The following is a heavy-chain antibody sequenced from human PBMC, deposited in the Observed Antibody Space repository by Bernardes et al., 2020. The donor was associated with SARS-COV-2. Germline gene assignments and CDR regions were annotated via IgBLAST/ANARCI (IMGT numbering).Heavy chain of an antibody. CDR3: APTHIAVAGINFQR. J-gene: IGHJ1*01. D-gene: IGHD6-19*01. V-gene: IGHV3-48*02. CDR2: ISGDSSTI. Sequence: GGSLRLSCAASGFTFSSYNMNWVRQAPGKGLEWVSYISGDSSTIYYADSVKGQFTISRDNAKNSLFLQMSSLRDEDTAVYYCAPTHIAVAGINFQRWGQGTLVTVSS. CDR1: GFTFSSYN.